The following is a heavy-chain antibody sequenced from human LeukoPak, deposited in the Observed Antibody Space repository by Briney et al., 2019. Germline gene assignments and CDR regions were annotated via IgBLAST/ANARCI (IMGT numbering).Heavy chain of an antibody. CDR3: ARAFQYCSSSICTYGMDV. CDR1: GGSFSGYY. V-gene: IGHV4-31*11. CDR2: ISYSGST. Sequence: SETLSLTCAVYGGSFSGYYWSWIRQHPGKGLEWIGYISYSGSTYYSPSLKSRVTISVDTSKNQFSLNLNSVTAADTAVYYCARAFQYCSSSICTYGMDVWGQGTTVTVSS. J-gene: IGHJ6*02. D-gene: IGHD2-2*01.